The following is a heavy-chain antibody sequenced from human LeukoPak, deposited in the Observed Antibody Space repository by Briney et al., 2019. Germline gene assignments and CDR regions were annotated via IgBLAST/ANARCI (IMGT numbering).Heavy chain of an antibody. CDR3: ARDNSGSYREFDY. J-gene: IGHJ4*02. CDR2: IYTSGST. CDR1: GGSIISYY. V-gene: IGHV4-4*07. D-gene: IGHD1-26*01. Sequence: SETLSVTCTVSGGSIISYYWSWIRQPVGKGLEWIGRIYTSGSTNYDASLKSRVSMSVDTSKNQFSLKLSSVTAADTAVFYCARDNSGSYREFDYWGQGTLVNVSS.